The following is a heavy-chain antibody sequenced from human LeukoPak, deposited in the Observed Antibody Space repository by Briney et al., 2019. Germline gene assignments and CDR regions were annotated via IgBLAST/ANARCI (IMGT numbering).Heavy chain of an antibody. CDR2: ISGSGGST. V-gene: IGHV3-23*01. J-gene: IGHJ6*03. CDR1: GFTFSNYA. CDR3: ARDNRGWQGIAARPKRSDYYYMDV. D-gene: IGHD6-6*01. Sequence: GGSLRLSCAASGFTFSNYAMSWVRQAPGKGLEWVSVISGSGGSTYYVDSVQGRFTISRDNAKNSLYLQMNSLRAEDTAVYYCARDNRGWQGIAARPKRSDYYYMDVWGKGTTVTVSS.